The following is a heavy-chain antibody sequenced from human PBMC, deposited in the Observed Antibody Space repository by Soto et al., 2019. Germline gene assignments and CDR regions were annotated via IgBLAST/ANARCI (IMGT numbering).Heavy chain of an antibody. Sequence: SVKVSCKASGYTFTSYGINWVRQAPGQGLEWMGRIIPILGIANYAQKFQGRVTITADKSTSTAYMELSSLRSEDTAVYYCAGLHLGYLDCLSPGDAFGIWGKGRMVTV. J-gene: IGHJ3*02. CDR1: GYTFTSYG. CDR2: IIPILGIA. CDR3: AGLHLGYLDCLSPGDAFGI. D-gene: IGHD3-9*01. V-gene: IGHV1-69*04.